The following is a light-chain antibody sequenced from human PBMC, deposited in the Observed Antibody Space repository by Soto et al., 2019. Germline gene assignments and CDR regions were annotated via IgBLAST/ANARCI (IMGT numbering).Light chain of an antibody. J-gene: IGKJ1*01. CDR1: ESVSDK. CDR3: QQYNRWPPWT. Sequence: VMTQSPVTLSVPPGERATLSCRASESVSDKLAWYQQKPGQAPRLLIYGASTRTTGIPARFSGSGSGTEFTLTISSLQSEDSAVCYCQQYNRWPPWTFGQGTKVEIK. CDR2: GAS. V-gene: IGKV3-15*01.